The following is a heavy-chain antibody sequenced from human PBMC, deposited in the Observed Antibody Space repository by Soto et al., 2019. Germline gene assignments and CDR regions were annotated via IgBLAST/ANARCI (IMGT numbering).Heavy chain of an antibody. Sequence: KVSCKASGGTFSSYAISWVRQAPGQGLEWMGGIIPIFGTANYAQKFQGRVTITADESTSTAYMELSSLRSEDTAVYYCASGDSGYVPYYYYYGMDVWGQGTTVTVSS. V-gene: IGHV1-69*01. CDR1: GGTFSSYA. J-gene: IGHJ6*02. CDR2: IIPIFGTA. CDR3: ASGDSGYVPYYYYYGMDV. D-gene: IGHD5-12*01.